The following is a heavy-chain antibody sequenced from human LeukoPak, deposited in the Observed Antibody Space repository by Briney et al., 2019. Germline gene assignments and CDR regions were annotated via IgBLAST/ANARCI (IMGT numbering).Heavy chain of an antibody. CDR3: AGNIVVAPAAIVDGDY. CDR1: GGSISSGDYY. J-gene: IGHJ4*02. V-gene: IGHV4-61*08. D-gene: IGHD2-2*01. CDR2: IYYSGST. Sequence: SETLSLTCTVSGGSISSGDYYWSWIRQPPGKGLEWIGYIYYSGSTNYNPSLKSRVTISVDTSKNQFSLKLSSVTAADTAVYYCAGNIVVAPAAIVDGDYWGQGTLVTVSS.